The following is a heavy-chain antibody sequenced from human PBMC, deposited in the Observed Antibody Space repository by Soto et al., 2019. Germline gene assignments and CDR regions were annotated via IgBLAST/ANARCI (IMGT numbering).Heavy chain of an antibody. CDR1: GFTFSSYA. Sequence: GGSLRLSCAASGFTFSSYAMHWVRQAPGKGLEWVAVISYDGSNKYYADSVKGRFTISRDNSKNTLYLQMNSLRAEDTAVYYCGRGRFPYMTTGNWFETWGQGTLVTVCS. D-gene: IGHD1-1*01. V-gene: IGHV3-30-3*01. J-gene: IGHJ5*02. CDR3: GRGRFPYMTTGNWFET. CDR2: ISYDGSNK.